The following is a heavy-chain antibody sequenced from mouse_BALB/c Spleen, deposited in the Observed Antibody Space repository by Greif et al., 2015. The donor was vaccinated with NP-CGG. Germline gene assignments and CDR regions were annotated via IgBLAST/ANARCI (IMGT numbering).Heavy chain of an antibody. J-gene: IGHJ1*01. Sequence: VQLQQSGAELVKPGASVKLSCKASGYTFTSYYMYWVKQRPGQGLEWIGEINPSNGGTNFNEKFKSKATLTVDKSSSTAYMQLSSLTSEDSAVYYCTRTHYRYWYFDVWGAGTTVTVSS. CDR2: INPSNGGT. CDR3: TRTHYRYWYFDV. V-gene: IGHV1S81*02. D-gene: IGHD2-14*01. CDR1: GYTFTSYY.